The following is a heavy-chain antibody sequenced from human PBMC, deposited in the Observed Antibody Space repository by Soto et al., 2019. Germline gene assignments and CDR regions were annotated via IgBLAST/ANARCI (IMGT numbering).Heavy chain of an antibody. Sequence: ASVKVSCKSSGYTSTIYGISCVRQAPGQGLEWMGWISAYNGNTNYSQKLQGRVTMTTDTSTSTAYMELRSLRSDDTAVYYCARLSTVTTVVAFDYWGQGTLVTVSS. CDR2: ISAYNGNT. CDR1: GYTSTIYG. CDR3: ARLSTVTTVVAFDY. D-gene: IGHD4-17*01. V-gene: IGHV1-18*04. J-gene: IGHJ4*02.